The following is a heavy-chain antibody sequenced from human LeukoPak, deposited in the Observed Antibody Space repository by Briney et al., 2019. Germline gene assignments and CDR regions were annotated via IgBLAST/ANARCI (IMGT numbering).Heavy chain of an antibody. CDR3: ARHLPSSYDILTGYSLDY. V-gene: IGHV4-59*05. J-gene: IGHJ4*02. D-gene: IGHD3-9*01. CDR1: GGSINSYY. CDR2: IYYSGST. Sequence: SETLSLTCTVSGGSINSYYWSWIRQPPGKGLEWIGSIYYSGSTYYNPSLKSRVTISADTSMNQFSLKLSSVTAADTAVYYCARHLPSSYDILTGYSLDYWGQGTLVTVSS.